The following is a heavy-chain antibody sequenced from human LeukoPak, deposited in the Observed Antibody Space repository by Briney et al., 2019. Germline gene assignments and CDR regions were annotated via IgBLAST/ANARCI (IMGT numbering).Heavy chain of an antibody. CDR1: GFSFSTYG. D-gene: IGHD5-12*01. J-gene: IGHJ4*02. CDR3: AKDRGVATIGSYYFDY. CDR2: VRYDGNDK. Sequence: PGGSLRLSCAASGFSFSTYGMHWVRQAPGKGLEWVAFVRYDGNDKYYADSVKGRFTISRDNSKNTLYLQMNSLRAEDTAVYYCAKDRGVATIGSYYFDYWGQGTLVTDSS. V-gene: IGHV3-30*02.